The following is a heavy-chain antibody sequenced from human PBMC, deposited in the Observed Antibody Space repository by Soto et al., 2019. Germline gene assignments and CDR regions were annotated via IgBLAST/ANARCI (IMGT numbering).Heavy chain of an antibody. J-gene: IGHJ4*02. CDR3: ARDGEYGDHRLHFDY. V-gene: IGHV4-31*03. Sequence: QVQLQESGPGLVKPSQTLSLTCTVSGGSISSGGYYWSWIRQHPGKGLEWIGYIYYSGSTYYNPSLKGRVTRXXDXSXXLFSLKRSSVTAADTAVYYCARDGEYGDHRLHFDYWDQGTLVTVSS. CDR2: IYYSGST. CDR1: GGSISSGGYY. D-gene: IGHD2-21*02.